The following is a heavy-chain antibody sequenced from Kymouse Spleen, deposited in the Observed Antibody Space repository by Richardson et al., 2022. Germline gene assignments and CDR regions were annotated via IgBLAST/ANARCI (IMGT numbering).Heavy chain of an antibody. D-gene: IGHD3-10*01. V-gene: IGHV4-34*01. CDR1: GGSFSGYY. CDR2: INHSGST. CDR3: ARGQDYYGSGSYYNDAFDI. J-gene: IGHJ3*02. Sequence: QVQLQQWGAGLLKPSETLSLTCAVYGGSFSGYYWSWIRQPPGKGLEWIGEINHSGSTNYNPSLKSRVTISVDTSKNQFSLKLSSVTAADTAVYYCARGQDYYGSGSYYNDAFDIWGQGTMVTVSS.